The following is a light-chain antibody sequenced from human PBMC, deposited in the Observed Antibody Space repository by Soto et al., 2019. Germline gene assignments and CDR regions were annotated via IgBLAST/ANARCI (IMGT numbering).Light chain of an antibody. Sequence: QSVLTQSPSASGTPGQTVTISCSGSSSNIGSSTVNWYRHVPGTAPKLLIYRDNERLSGFPDRISASKSGTSASLVISGLQSEDEADYYCASWDVSLDGVVFGGGTQLTVL. CDR3: ASWDVSLDGVV. J-gene: IGLJ2*01. CDR1: SSNIGSST. V-gene: IGLV1-44*01. CDR2: RDN.